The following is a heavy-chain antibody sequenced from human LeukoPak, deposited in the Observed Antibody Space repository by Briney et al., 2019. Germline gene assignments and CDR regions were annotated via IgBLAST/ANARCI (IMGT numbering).Heavy chain of an antibody. CDR2: ISWNSGSI. Sequence: GRSLSLSCAASGFTFDDYAMHWVRQAPGKGLEWVSGISWNSGSIGYADSVKGRFTISRDNAKNSLYLQMNSLRAEDMALYYCAKGIDSGYDSGLFDYWGQGTLVTVSS. J-gene: IGHJ4*02. D-gene: IGHD5-12*01. CDR3: AKGIDSGYDSGLFDY. CDR1: GFTFDDYA. V-gene: IGHV3-9*03.